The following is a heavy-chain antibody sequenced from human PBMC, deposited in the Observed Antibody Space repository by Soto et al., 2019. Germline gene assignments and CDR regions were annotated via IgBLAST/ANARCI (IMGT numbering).Heavy chain of an antibody. V-gene: IGHV3-9*01. J-gene: IGHJ6*03. D-gene: IGHD6-13*01. CDR2: ISWNSGSI. CDR3: AKDIGSSPQNYMDV. Sequence: GGSLRLSCAASGFTFDDYAMHWVRQAPGKGLEWVSGISWNSGSIGYADSVKGRFTISRDNAKNSLYLQMNSLRAEDTALYYCAKDIGSSPQNYMDVWGKGTTVTVSS. CDR1: GFTFDDYA.